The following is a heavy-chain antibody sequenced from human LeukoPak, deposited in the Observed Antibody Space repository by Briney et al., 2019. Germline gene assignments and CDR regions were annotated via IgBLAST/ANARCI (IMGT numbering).Heavy chain of an antibody. CDR1: AITFSTYA. CDR2: ISGGAGST. D-gene: IGHD3-22*01. V-gene: IGHV3-23*01. Sequence: GGSLRLSCAASAITFSTYAMSWVRQAPGKGLECVSVISGGAGSTYYADSVKGRFTISRDNSKNTLYLQMNSLRAEDTAVYCCAKDARLVVVTPYFDYWGQGTLVTVSS. CDR3: AKDARLVVVTPYFDY. J-gene: IGHJ4*02.